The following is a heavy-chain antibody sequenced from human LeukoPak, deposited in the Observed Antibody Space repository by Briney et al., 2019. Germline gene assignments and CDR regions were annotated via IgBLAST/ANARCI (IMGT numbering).Heavy chain of an antibody. J-gene: IGHJ3*02. CDR1: GFTFSSYW. CDR3: ARDGMGYSDAFDI. V-gene: IGHV3-7*01. D-gene: IGHD3-22*01. Sequence: GGSLRLSCAASGFTFSSYWMSWVRQAPGEGLEWVANIKQDGSEKYYVDSVKGRFTISRDNAENSLYLQMNSLRAEDTAVYYCARDGMGYSDAFDIWGQGTMVTVSS. CDR2: IKQDGSEK.